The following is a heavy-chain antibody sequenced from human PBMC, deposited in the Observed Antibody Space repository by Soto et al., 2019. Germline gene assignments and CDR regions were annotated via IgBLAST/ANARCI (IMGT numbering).Heavy chain of an antibody. CDR2: IIPIFGTA. D-gene: IGHD3-10*01. Sequence: ASSVKVSCKAFGGTFSRYAISWVRQAPGQGVEWMGGIIPIFGTANYAQKFQGRVTITADESTSTAYMELSSLRSEDTAVYYCARDSDLTMVRGVPYGMDVWGQGTTVTVSS. CDR1: GGTFSRYA. J-gene: IGHJ6*02. CDR3: ARDSDLTMVRGVPYGMDV. V-gene: IGHV1-69*13.